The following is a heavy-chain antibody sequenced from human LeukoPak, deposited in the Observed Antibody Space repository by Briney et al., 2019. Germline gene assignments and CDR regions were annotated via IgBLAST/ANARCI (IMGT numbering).Heavy chain of an antibody. Sequence: GGSLRLSCAASGFTFSSYGMHWVRQAPGKGLEWVAVIWYDGSNKYYADSVKGRFTITRDNSKNTLYLQMNRLRAEHTAVYFCAKELWFGELLSMDVRGKGTTVTVSS. CDR2: IWYDGSNK. J-gene: IGHJ6*04. V-gene: IGHV3-33*06. D-gene: IGHD3-10*01. CDR1: GFTFSSYG. CDR3: AKELWFGELLSMDV.